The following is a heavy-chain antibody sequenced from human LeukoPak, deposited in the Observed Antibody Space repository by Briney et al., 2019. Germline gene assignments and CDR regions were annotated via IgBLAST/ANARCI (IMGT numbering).Heavy chain of an antibody. CDR2: ISAYNDNA. D-gene: IGHD3-16*01. V-gene: IGHV1-18*01. CDR3: ARSTLGIEFDY. Sequence: GASVKVSCKTSGYTFSNFRINWVRQAPGQGLEWMGWISAYNDNAHYAQGLEGRVAMTSETSTRTAYMELRSLRSDDTAMYYCARSTLGIEFDYWGQGSLVTVSS. J-gene: IGHJ4*02. CDR1: GYTFSNFR.